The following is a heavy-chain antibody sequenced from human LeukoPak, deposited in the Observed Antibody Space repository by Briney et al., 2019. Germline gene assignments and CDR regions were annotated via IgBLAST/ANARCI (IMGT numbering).Heavy chain of an antibody. CDR3: ARGDDSGYYDYFDY. D-gene: IGHD3-22*01. CDR2: ISGSGDST. CDR1: GFTFTTYA. J-gene: IGHJ4*02. V-gene: IGHV3-23*01. Sequence: PGGSLRLSCAASGFTFTTYAMSWVRQAPGRGLEWVSGISGSGDSTYYAASVKGRFTISRDFSKNTVFLHMNSLRAEDTAMYYCARGDDSGYYDYFDYWGQGALVTVSS.